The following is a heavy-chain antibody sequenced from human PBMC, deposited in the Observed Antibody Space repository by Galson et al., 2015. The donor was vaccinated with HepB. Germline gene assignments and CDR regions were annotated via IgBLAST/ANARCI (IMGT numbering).Heavy chain of an antibody. V-gene: IGHV3-48*01. Sequence: SLRLSCAASGFTFSSYSMNWVRQAPGKGLEWVSYISSSSSTIYYADSVKGRFTISRDNAKNSLYLQMNSLRAEDTAVYYCARGINYYDSSGKDSRDYWGQGTLVTVSS. D-gene: IGHD3-22*01. J-gene: IGHJ4*02. CDR3: ARGINYYDSSGKDSRDY. CDR1: GFTFSSYS. CDR2: ISSSSSTI.